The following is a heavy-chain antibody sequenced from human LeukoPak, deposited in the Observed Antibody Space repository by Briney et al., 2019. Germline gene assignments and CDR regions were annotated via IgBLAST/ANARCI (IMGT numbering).Heavy chain of an antibody. Sequence: SETLSLTCAVYGGSFSGYYWSWIRQPPGKGLEWIGEINHSGSTNYNPSLKSRVTISVDTSKNQLSLKVTSVTAADTAVYYCARGIRGVITPFYYYRMDVWGQGTTVTVS. CDR3: ARGIRGVITPFYYYRMDV. J-gene: IGHJ6*02. CDR2: INHSGST. V-gene: IGHV4-34*01. D-gene: IGHD3-10*01. CDR1: GGSFSGYY.